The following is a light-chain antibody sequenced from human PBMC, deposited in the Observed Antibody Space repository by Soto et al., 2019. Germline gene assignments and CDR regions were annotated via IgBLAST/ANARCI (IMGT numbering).Light chain of an antibody. J-gene: IGLJ3*02. V-gene: IGLV2-11*01. Sequence: QSALTQPRSVSGSPGQSVTISCTGTSSDVGAYNFVSWYQQNPGKAPKLILYDVIKRPSGVPDRFSGSKSGNTASLTISGLQTEDEADYHCSSYAGSHTYEVFGGGTQVTVL. CDR1: SSDVGAYNF. CDR3: SSYAGSHTYEV. CDR2: DVI.